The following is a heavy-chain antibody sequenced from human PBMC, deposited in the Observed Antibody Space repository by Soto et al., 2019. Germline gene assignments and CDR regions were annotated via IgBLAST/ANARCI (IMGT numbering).Heavy chain of an antibody. Sequence: EVQLVESGGDLVQPGGSLRLSCAASGFTFSSYWMSWVRQAPGKGLEWVATINQDGSEKNYVDSVKGRFTTSRDNAKNSLYVQMNGVRDEDTAVYYCARSRGGYFPDWYLDLWGRGTLVTVSS. CDR1: GFTFSSYW. J-gene: IGHJ2*01. CDR3: ARSRGGYFPDWYLDL. D-gene: IGHD5-12*01. V-gene: IGHV3-7*01. CDR2: INQDGSEK.